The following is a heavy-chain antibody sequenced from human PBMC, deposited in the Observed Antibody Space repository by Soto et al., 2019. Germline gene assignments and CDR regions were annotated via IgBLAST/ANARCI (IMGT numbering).Heavy chain of an antibody. CDR2: ITPLFGTA. CDR1: GGTFSNYA. Sequence: QVQLVQSGAEVKKPGSSVKVSCKASGGTFSNYAISWVRQAPGQGLEWMGGITPLFGTANYAEKFQGRVTITADESTNTGSMELSSLRSEVAAVYYCARAVYCGDDGYPDDAFDVWGQGTMVTVSS. V-gene: IGHV1-69*01. CDR3: ARAVYCGDDGYPDDAFDV. D-gene: IGHD2-21*02. J-gene: IGHJ3*01.